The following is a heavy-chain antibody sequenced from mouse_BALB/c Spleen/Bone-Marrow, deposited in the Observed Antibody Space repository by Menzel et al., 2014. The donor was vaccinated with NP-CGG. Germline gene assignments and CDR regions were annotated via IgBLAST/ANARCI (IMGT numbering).Heavy chain of an antibody. CDR1: GYAFSVYW. CDR3: ARGGISVDY. V-gene: IGHV1-80*01. CDR2: IYLGDGDT. J-gene: IGHJ2*01. Sequence: VQLQQSGAELVRPGSSVKISCKASGYAFSVYWMNWVEQRPGQGLEWIGQIYLGDGDTNYNGKFKGRATLTADKSSSTAYMQLSSLTSEDSAVYFCARGGISVDYWGQGTTLTVSS.